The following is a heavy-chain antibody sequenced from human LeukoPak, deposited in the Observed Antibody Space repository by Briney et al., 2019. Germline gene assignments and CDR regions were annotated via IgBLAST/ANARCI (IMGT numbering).Heavy chain of an antibody. Sequence: GGSLRLSCAASGLSFSTYDMTWVRQAPGKGLEWVSYIGSSTRTMYYAESLKGRFIISRDNSKNTLYLQMNSLRAEDTAVYYCANQGKKTVTTWFDPWGQGTLVTVSS. V-gene: IGHV3-48*01. CDR3: ANQGKKTVTTWFDP. CDR1: GLSFSTYD. CDR2: IGSSTRTM. J-gene: IGHJ5*02. D-gene: IGHD4-11*01.